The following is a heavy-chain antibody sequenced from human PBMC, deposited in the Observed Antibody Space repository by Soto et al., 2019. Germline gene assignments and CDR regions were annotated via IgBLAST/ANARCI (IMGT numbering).Heavy chain of an antibody. CDR1: GFTFSTYT. J-gene: IGHJ4*02. Sequence: EVQVVESGGGLVKPGGSLRLSCVFSGFTFSTYTMNWVRQAPGKGLEWGSSINGRSNYVYYADSVKGRFTISRDNAKNSLYLQMNRLRAEDTAIYYCAREDGVVGSSSAFDHWGLGTLVTVSS. D-gene: IGHD1-26*01. CDR2: INGRSNYV. CDR3: AREDGVVGSSSAFDH. V-gene: IGHV3-21*01.